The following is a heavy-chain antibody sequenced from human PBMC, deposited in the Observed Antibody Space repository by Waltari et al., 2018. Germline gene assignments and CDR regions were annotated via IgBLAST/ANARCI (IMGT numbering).Heavy chain of an antibody. CDR3: ARGRVDFAY. J-gene: IGHJ4*02. CDR2: GMEDGSEK. CDR1: GFACSTYW. Sequence: EVQLVESGGNLVQPGGSLRLPCAASGFACSTYWMSWVGQAPRRELGWVANGMEDGSEKYYVDSVKGRFTISRDNSKNSLYLQMSSLRAEDTAVYYCARGRVDFAYWGQGTLVTVSS. V-gene: IGHV3-7*01.